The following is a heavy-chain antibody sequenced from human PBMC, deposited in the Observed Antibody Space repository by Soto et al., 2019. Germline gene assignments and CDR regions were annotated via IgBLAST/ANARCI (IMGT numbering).Heavy chain of an antibody. D-gene: IGHD2-15*01. CDR1: GGSISSSIYF. J-gene: IGHJ6*02. CDR2: MYYSGTT. Sequence: QLQLQESGPGLVTPSETLSLTCAVSGGSISSSIYFWGWIRQPPGEGLEWIGSMYYSGTTSYNPSLKTRVSISIDTPKNQFSLRLSSVTAADPAVYYCARHGRGNDVVKYYYYGMDVWGQGTTVTVSS. CDR3: ARHGRGNDVVKYYYYGMDV. V-gene: IGHV4-39*01.